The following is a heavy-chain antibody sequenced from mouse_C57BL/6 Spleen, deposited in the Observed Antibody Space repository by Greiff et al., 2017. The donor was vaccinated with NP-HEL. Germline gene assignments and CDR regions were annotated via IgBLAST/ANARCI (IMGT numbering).Heavy chain of an antibody. CDR3: ASYSNYPYYAMDY. CDR2: ISYDGSN. V-gene: IGHV3-6*01. D-gene: IGHD2-5*01. J-gene: IGHJ4*01. Sequence: DVQLQESGPGLVKPSQSLSLTCSVTGYSIPSGYYWNWIRQFPGNKLEWMGYISYDGSNNYNPSLKNRISITRDTSKNQFFLKLNSVTTEDTAAYYCASYSNYPYYAMDYWGQGTSVTVSS. CDR1: GYSIPSGYY.